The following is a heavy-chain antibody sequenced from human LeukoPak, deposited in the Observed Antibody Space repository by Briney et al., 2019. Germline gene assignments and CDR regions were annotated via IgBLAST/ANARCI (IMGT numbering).Heavy chain of an antibody. CDR2: ISGSGGST. CDR1: GFTFSSYA. D-gene: IGHD4-17*01. V-gene: IGHV3-23*01. CDR3: AKENYGDCAGGRFEH. Sequence: GGSLRLSCAASGFTFSSYAMSWVRQTPVKGLEWVSVISGSGGSTYYADSVKGRFTISRVNSKNTLYLQMNSLRAEHRPVYYCAKENYGDCAGGRFEHWGQGTLVTVSS. J-gene: IGHJ1*01.